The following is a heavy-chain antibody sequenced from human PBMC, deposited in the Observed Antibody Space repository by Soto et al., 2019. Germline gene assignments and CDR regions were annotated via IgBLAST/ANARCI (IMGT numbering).Heavy chain of an antibody. J-gene: IGHJ6*02. CDR1: GFTFSSYA. CDR2: ISYDGSNK. D-gene: IGHD6-19*01. V-gene: IGHV3-30-3*01. Sequence: QVQLVESGGGVVQPGRSLRLSCAASGFTFSSYAMHWVRQAPGKGLEWVAVISYDGSNKYYADSVKGRFTISRDNSKNTLYLQMNGLRAEDTAVYYCARDGSIAVAGTGLDYYYGMDVWGQGTTVTVSS. CDR3: ARDGSIAVAGTGLDYYYGMDV.